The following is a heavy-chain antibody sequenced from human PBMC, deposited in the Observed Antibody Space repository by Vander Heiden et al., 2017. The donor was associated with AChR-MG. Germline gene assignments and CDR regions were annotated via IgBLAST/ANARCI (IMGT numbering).Heavy chain of an antibody. CDR3: AILSAACIFSWFDP. V-gene: IGHV1-69*01. D-gene: IGHD6-13*01. Sequence: QVQLVQSGAEVKKPGSSVKVSCKASGGTFSNYAISWVRQAPGQGVEWMGGIIPIFGTANDAQKFQGRVTITADESTSPAYMELSSLTSEDTAVYYLAILSAACIFSWFDPWGQGTLVTVSS. CDR2: IIPIFGTA. J-gene: IGHJ5*02. CDR1: GGTFSNYA.